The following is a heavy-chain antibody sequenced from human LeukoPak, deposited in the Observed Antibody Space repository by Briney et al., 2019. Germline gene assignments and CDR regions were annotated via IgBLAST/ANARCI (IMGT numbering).Heavy chain of an antibody. CDR2: IKSKIDGGTT. CDR1: GFTFSDTW. Sequence: GGSLRLSCAASGFTFSDTWMSWVRQPPGKGLEWVGRIKSKIDGGTTDYAAPVKGRFTISRDDSKNTLYLQMKSLKTEETAVYYCTTVGYTYGQFDYWGQGTLVTVSS. J-gene: IGHJ4*02. D-gene: IGHD5-18*01. CDR3: TTVGYTYGQFDY. V-gene: IGHV3-15*01.